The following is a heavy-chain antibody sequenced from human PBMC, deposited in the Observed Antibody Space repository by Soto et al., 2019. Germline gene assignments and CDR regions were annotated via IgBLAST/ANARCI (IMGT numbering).Heavy chain of an antibody. CDR1: EGTFSRNV. D-gene: IGHD3-22*01. CDR3: ARASNTSAYYIPYGLDV. Sequence: QVQLVQSGAEVKKPGSSVKVSCKTSEGTFSRNVISWVRQAPGQGLEWMGGIIPLSGTANYAQQFQGRVAITADESTSTAYMELNSLRSEDAAVYYCARASNTSAYYIPYGLDVWGPGTTVTVSS. CDR2: IIPLSGTA. J-gene: IGHJ6*02. V-gene: IGHV1-69*12.